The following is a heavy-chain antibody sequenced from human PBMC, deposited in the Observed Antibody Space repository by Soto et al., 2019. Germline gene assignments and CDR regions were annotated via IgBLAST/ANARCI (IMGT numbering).Heavy chain of an antibody. Sequence: SETLSLTCAVSGGSISSSNWWSWVRQPPGKGLEWIGEIYHSGSTNYNPSLKSRVTISVDKSKNQFSLKLSSVTAADTAVYYCARDLRRTYYYDSSGSALFDYWGQGTLVTVSS. V-gene: IGHV4-4*02. CDR3: ARDLRRTYYYDSSGSALFDY. CDR1: GGSISSSNW. CDR2: IYHSGST. D-gene: IGHD3-22*01. J-gene: IGHJ4*02.